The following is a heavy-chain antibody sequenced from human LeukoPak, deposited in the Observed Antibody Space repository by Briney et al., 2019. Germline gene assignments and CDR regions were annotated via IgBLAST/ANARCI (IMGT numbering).Heavy chain of an antibody. CDR3: ARGGLIQRHAFDI. V-gene: IGHV3-7*01. CDR2: IKQDGSEK. Sequence: PGGSLRLSCAASGFTFSSYWMSWVRQAPGKGLEWVANIKQDGSEKYYVDSVKGRFTISRDNARNSLYLQMNSLRDEDTAVYYCARGGLIQRHAFDIWGQGTMVTVSS. J-gene: IGHJ3*02. CDR1: GFTFSSYW. D-gene: IGHD1-1*01.